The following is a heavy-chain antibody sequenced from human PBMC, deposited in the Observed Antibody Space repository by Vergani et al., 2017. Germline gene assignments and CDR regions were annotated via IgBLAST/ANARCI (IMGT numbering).Heavy chain of an antibody. CDR2: IYYSGLT. CDR1: ADSISSGSYY. Sequence: QLQLQQSGPGLVKPSETLFLTCTVSADSISSGSYYWGWIRQPPGKSLEWIGSIYYSGLTYYNPSLKSRVAISVDTSKNQFSLKLSSVTAADTAVYYCARHPSDIVVVPAAGYFDYWGQGTLVTVSS. V-gene: IGHV4-39*01. J-gene: IGHJ4*02. CDR3: ARHPSDIVVVPAAGYFDY. D-gene: IGHD2-2*01.